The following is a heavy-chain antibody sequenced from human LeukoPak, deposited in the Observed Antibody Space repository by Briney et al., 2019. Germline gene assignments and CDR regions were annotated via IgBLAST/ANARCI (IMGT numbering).Heavy chain of an antibody. CDR1: GGSISSHY. D-gene: IGHD1-26*01. J-gene: IGHJ4*02. V-gene: IGHV4-59*08. Sequence: SETLSLTCTVSGGSISSHYWSWIRQPPGQGLEWIGYVHSSGGANYNPSLKSRVTISVDTSKNQFSLKLSSVTAADTAVYYCARHSLDSGSFLLFDYWGQGTPVTVSS. CDR2: VHSSGGA. CDR3: ARHSLDSGSFLLFDY.